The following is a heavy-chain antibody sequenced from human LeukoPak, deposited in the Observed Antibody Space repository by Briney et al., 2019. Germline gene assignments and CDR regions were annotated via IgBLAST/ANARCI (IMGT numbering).Heavy chain of an antibody. V-gene: IGHV4-31*03. CDR2: IYYSGST. CDR3: ARLGVRGDYADY. Sequence: SETLSLTCTVSGGSISSGGYYWSWIRQHPGKGLEWIGYIYYSGSTYYNPSLKSRVTISVDTSKNQFSLKLSSVTAADTAVYYCARLGVRGDYADYWGQGTLVTVSS. J-gene: IGHJ4*02. CDR1: GGSISSGGYY. D-gene: IGHD4-17*01.